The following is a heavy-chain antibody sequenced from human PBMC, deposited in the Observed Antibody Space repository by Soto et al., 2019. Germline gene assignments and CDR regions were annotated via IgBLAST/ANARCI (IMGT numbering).Heavy chain of an antibody. J-gene: IGHJ1*01. CDR1: GGSISSYY. CDR2: IYYSGST. D-gene: IGHD2-8*01. Sequence: SETLSLTCTVSGGSISSYYWSWIRQPPGKGLEWIGYIYYSGSTYYNPSLKSRVTISVDTSKNQFSLKLSSVTAADTAVYYCARDNGAANPEYFQHWGQGTLVTVSS. V-gene: IGHV4-59*12. CDR3: ARDNGAANPEYFQH.